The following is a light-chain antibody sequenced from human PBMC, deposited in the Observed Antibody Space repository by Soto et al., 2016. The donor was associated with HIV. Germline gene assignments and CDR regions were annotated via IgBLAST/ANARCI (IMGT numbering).Light chain of an antibody. CDR1: NIGDKS. Sequence: SYELIQPPSVSVAPGKTARITCGGNNIGDKSVHWYQQKPGQAPVLVVYDDSDRPSGIPERFSGSNSGNSATLTISRVEAGDEADYFCQVWDSSTNHVVFGGGTKLTVL. CDR2: DDS. CDR3: QVWDSSTNHVV. V-gene: IGLV3-21*03. J-gene: IGLJ2*01.